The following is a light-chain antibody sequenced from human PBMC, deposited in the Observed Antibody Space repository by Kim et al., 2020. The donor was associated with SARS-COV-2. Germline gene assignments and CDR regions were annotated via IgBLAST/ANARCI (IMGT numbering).Light chain of an antibody. J-gene: IGKJ4*01. CDR1: QSISSK. CDR2: DAS. V-gene: IGKV3D-15*01. CDR3: QQYNNWPLT. Sequence: VSPGERATFSCRARQSISSKLAWYQQKPGQAPRLLISDASTRATGIPARFSGSGSGTEFTLTISSLQSEDFAVYYCQQYNNWPLTFGGGTKVDIK.